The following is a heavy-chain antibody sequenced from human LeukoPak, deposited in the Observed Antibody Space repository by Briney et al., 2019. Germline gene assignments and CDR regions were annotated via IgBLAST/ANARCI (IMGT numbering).Heavy chain of an antibody. CDR1: GFNFSGYG. J-gene: IGHJ4*02. CDR2: LSADGSHK. V-gene: IGHV3-30*18. CDR3: AKGGVSDRGSWYGDYFDY. Sequence: GGSLRLSCEASGFNFSGYGMHWVRQAPGKGLEWVAVLSADGSHKQFADSVKDRFAISRDNSKKTLYLQMNGLRAEDTAVYYCAKGGVSDRGSWYGDYFDYWGQGTLVTVSS. D-gene: IGHD6-13*01.